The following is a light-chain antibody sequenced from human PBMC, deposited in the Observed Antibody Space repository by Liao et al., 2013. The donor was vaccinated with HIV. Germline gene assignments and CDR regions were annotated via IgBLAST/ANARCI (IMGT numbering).Light chain of an antibody. Sequence: SYEMTQPPSVSVSPGQTANIICSGDKLGDKNVFWYQQKPGQSPVLVIYRDNRRPSGIPERFSGSNSGNTATLTITRVESSDEADFYCQVWDGSSDQQVFGGGTRLTVL. J-gene: IGLJ3*02. CDR3: QVWDGSSDQQV. CDR2: RDN. CDR1: KLGDKN. V-gene: IGLV3-1*01.